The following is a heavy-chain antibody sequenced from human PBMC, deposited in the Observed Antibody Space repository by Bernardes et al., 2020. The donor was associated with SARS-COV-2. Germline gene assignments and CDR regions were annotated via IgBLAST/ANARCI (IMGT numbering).Heavy chain of an antibody. V-gene: IGHV3-48*03. J-gene: IGHJ4*02. CDR1: GFTFSNYE. CDR2: ITSSGGAT. Sequence: GGSLRLSCAASGFTFSNYEMNWVRQAPGKGLEWISYITSSGGATLYADSVKGRFTISRDNAENSLFLQMNSLSAEDTAIYYCVRTDCDNIACHSGYWGQGTLVTVSS. CDR3: VRTDCDNIACHSGY. D-gene: IGHD2-21*01.